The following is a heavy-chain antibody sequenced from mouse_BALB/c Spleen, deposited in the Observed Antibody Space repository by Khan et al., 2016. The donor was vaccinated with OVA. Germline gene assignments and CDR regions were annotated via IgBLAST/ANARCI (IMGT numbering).Heavy chain of an antibody. J-gene: IGHJ2*01. Sequence: VQLQQSGAELAKPGASVKMSCKASGYTFTNYWMYWVKQRPGQGLEWIGYINPTSGFTDYNQKFKDKATLTADKSSSTAYMQLSSLTSDDSAVYYCARDRIDYWGQGTTLTVSS. CDR3: ARDRIDY. CDR2: INPTSGFT. V-gene: IGHV1-7*01. CDR1: GYTFTNYW.